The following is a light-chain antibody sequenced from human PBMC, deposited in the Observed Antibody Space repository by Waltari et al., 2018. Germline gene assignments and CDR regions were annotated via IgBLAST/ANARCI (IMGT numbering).Light chain of an antibody. CDR1: QSVSRS. V-gene: IGKV3-20*01. CDR3: QQYGYWPLT. CDR2: GTS. J-gene: IGKJ4*01. Sequence: DIVLTQSPATLSLSPGERATLSCRASQSVSRSLTWYQQKPGQDPRLLIYGTSSRATVVPDRFSGTGSGTDFTITISSLEPEDFAVYYCQQYGYWPLTFGGGTKVEIK.